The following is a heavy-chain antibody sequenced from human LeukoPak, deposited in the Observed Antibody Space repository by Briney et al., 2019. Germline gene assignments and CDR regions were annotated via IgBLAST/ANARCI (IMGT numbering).Heavy chain of an antibody. CDR3: AKDQLRFLEWLSYSPFDY. CDR1: GFTFRSYA. V-gene: IGHV3-23*01. Sequence: GGSLRLSCAASGFTFRSYAMSWVRQAPGKGLEWVSAISGSGGSTYYADSVKGRFTISRDNSKNTLYLQMNSLRAEDTAVYYCAKDQLRFLEWLSYSPFDYWGQGTLVTASS. J-gene: IGHJ4*02. D-gene: IGHD3-3*01. CDR2: ISGSGGST.